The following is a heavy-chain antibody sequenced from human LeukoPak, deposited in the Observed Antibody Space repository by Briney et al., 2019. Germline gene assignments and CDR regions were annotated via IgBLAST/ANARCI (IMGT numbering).Heavy chain of an antibody. J-gene: IGHJ4*02. CDR2: IWYDGSNK. CDR3: ARDYGSGMDC. Sequence: PGGSLRLSCSASGLTFSSYGMHWVRQAPGKGLEWVAIIWYDGSNKYYADSVKGRFTISRDNSKNTLYLQMNSLRAEDTAVYYCARDYGSGMDCWGQGTQVTVSS. CDR1: GLTFSSYG. D-gene: IGHD3-3*01. V-gene: IGHV3-33*01.